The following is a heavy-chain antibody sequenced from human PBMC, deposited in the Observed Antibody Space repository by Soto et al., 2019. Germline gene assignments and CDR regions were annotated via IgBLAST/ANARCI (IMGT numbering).Heavy chain of an antibody. J-gene: IGHJ4*02. V-gene: IGHV1-58*01. Sequence: VASVKVSCKASGFTFTSSAVQWVRQARGQRLEWIGWIVVGSGNTNYAQKFQERVTITRDMSTSTAYMELSSLRSEDTAVYYCAADYYDSSRYYGASYLDYWGQGTPVTVSS. CDR3: AADYYDSSRYYGASYLDY. CDR1: GFTFTSSA. D-gene: IGHD3-22*01. CDR2: IVVGSGNT.